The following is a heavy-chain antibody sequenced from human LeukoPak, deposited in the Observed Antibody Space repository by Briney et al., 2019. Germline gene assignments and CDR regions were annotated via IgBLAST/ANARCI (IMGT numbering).Heavy chain of an antibody. D-gene: IGHD3-22*01. CDR2: MNPNSGNT. Sequence: GASVKVSCKASGYTFTSYDINWVRQATGQGLEWMGWMNPNSGNTGYAQKFQGRVTITRNTSISTAYMELSSLRSEDTAVYYCAREGDYYESRDYYYYYMDVWGKGATVTVSS. CDR1: GYTFTSYD. J-gene: IGHJ6*03. V-gene: IGHV1-8*03. CDR3: AREGDYYESRDYYYYYMDV.